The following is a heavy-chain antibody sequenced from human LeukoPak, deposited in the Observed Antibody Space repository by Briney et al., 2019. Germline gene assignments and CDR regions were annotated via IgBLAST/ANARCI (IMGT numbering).Heavy chain of an antibody. J-gene: IGHJ4*02. CDR2: INPNSGGT. D-gene: IGHD2/OR15-2a*01. CDR1: GYTFSGYY. CDR3: ARTLDDSTIGY. V-gene: IGHV1-2*02. Sequence: ASVKVSCKASGYTFSGYYMHWLRQAPGQGLEWMGWINPNSGGTNYAQKFQGRVTMTRDTSISTAYMELSRLTSDDTAVYYCARTLDDSTIGYWGQGTLVTVSS.